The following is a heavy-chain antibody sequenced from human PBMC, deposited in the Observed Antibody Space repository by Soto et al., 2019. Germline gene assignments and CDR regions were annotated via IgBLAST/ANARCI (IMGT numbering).Heavy chain of an antibody. J-gene: IGHJ4*02. CDR1: GFTFSSYS. CDR3: ARDSSLPIPF. CDR2: ISSSSYI. D-gene: IGHD1-26*01. V-gene: IGHV3-21*01. Sequence: PVGSLRVSCAASGFTFSSYSMNWVRQAPGKGLEWVSSISSSSYIYYADSVKGRFTISRDNAKNSLYLQMNSLRAEDTAVYYCARDSSLPIPFWGQGTLVTVSS.